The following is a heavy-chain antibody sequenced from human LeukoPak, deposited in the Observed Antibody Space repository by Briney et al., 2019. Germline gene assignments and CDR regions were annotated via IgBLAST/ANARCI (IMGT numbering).Heavy chain of an antibody. Sequence: PSETLSLTCAVYGGSFSGYYWSWIRQPPGKGLEWIGEINHSGSTNYNPSLKSRVTISVDTSKNQFSLKLSSVTAADTAVYYCARGLDDCIWGSYRYTRTIPFDYWGQGTLVTVSS. J-gene: IGHJ4*02. V-gene: IGHV4-34*01. D-gene: IGHD3-16*02. CDR3: ARGLDDCIWGSYRYTRTIPFDY. CDR1: GGSFSGYY. CDR2: INHSGST.